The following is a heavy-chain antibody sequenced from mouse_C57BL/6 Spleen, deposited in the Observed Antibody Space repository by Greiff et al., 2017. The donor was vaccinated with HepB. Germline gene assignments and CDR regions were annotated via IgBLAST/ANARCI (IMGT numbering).Heavy chain of an antibody. Sequence: QVQLKESGAELVRPGTSVKVSCKASGYAFTNYLIEWVKQRPGQGLEWIGVINPGSGGTNYNEKFKGKATLTADKSSSTAYMQLSSLTSEDSAVYFCASSSGTFAYWGQGTLVTVSA. J-gene: IGHJ3*01. V-gene: IGHV1-54*01. CDR3: ASSSGTFAY. CDR2: INPGSGGT. D-gene: IGHD3-2*02. CDR1: GYAFTNYL.